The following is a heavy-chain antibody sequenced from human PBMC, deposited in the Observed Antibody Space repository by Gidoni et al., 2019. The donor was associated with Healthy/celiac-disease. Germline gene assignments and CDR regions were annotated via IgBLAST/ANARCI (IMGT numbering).Heavy chain of an antibody. J-gene: IGHJ4*02. CDR2: ISGSGGST. Sequence: EVQLLESGGGLVQPGGSLRLSCAAAGFTFGSYAMSWVRQAPGKGLEWVSAISGSGGSTYYADSVKGRFTISRDNSKNTLYLQMNSLRAEDTAVYYCAKDPNEDSSGTFDYWGQGTLVTVSS. D-gene: IGHD3-22*01. CDR3: AKDPNEDSSGTFDY. CDR1: GFTFGSYA. V-gene: IGHV3-23*01.